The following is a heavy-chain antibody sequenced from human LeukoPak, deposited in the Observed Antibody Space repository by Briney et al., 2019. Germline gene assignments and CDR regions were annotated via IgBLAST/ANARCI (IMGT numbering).Heavy chain of an antibody. J-gene: IGHJ4*02. CDR3: ASVDGDYGLY. CDR1: GGSISSVGYY. Sequence: SETLSLTSTVYGGSISSVGYYWSWIRQHPGKGLEWIGYIYYSGSTYYNPSLKSRVTISVDTSKNQFSLKLSSVTAADTAVYYCASVDGDYGLYWGQGTLVTVSS. CDR2: IYYSGST. V-gene: IGHV4-31*03. D-gene: IGHD4-17*01.